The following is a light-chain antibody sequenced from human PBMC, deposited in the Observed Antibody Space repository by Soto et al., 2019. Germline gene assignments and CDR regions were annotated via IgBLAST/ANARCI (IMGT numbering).Light chain of an antibody. CDR2: AAS. CDR1: QGIGDD. J-gene: IGKJ1*01. CDR3: LQYNSYPWT. V-gene: IGKV1-17*01. Sequence: DIQMTQSPTSLSASGGDRVTITCRASQGIGDDLNWYQQKPGKAPKRLIYAASSLHSGVPSRFSGSGSGTEFTLTISSLQPGDFATYYCLQYNSYPWTFGQGTKVEIK.